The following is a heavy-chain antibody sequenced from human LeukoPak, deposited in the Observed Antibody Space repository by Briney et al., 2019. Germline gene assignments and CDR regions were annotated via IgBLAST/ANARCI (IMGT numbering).Heavy chain of an antibody. V-gene: IGHV2-5*02. Sequence: SGPTLVKPTQTLTLTCSLSGVSLSTSGVGVGWIRQPPGKALEWLALIYWDDDSRYSPSLKSGLTIAKDTSKNQVVLTLTNVDSVDTATYYCAHSQVFSYGSFHDAYDIWGLGMLVTVSS. CDR1: GVSLSTSGVG. J-gene: IGHJ3*02. CDR3: AHSQVFSYGSFHDAYDI. D-gene: IGHD5-18*01. CDR2: IYWDDDS.